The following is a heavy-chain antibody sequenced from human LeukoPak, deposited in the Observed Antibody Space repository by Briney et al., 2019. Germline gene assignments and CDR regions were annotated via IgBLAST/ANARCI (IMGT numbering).Heavy chain of an antibody. CDR1: GLTFSSYS. D-gene: IGHD3-22*01. J-gene: IGHJ4*02. V-gene: IGHV3-21*01. Sequence: GGSLRLSCAASGLTFSSYSMNWVRQAPGKGLEWVSSISSSSSYIYYADSVKGRFTISRDNAKNSLYLQMNSLRAEDTAVYYCARGPYYYDSSGYPFDYWGQGTLVTVSS. CDR3: ARGPYYYDSSGYPFDY. CDR2: ISSSSSYI.